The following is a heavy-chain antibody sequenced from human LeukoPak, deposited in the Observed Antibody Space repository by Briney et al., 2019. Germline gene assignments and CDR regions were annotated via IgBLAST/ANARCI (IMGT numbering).Heavy chain of an antibody. V-gene: IGHV1-46*01. CDR1: GYTFTSYY. D-gene: IGHD3-10*01. CDR3: ARERYYGSGSYYKVVDP. Sequence: GASVKVSCKASGYTFTSYYMHWVRQAPGQGLEWMGIINPSGGSTSYAQKFQGRVTMTRDMSTSTVYMELSSLRSEDTAVYYCARERYYGSGSYYKVVDPWGQGTLVTVSS. J-gene: IGHJ5*02. CDR2: INPSGGST.